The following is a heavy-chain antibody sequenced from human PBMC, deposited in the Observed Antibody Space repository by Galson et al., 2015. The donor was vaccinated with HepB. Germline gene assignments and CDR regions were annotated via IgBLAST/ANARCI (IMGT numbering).Heavy chain of an antibody. V-gene: IGHV4-31*03. CDR1: GGSISSSGYH. CDR2: IYYSGST. CDR3: ASSLVVPAGIEYYYYAMDV. D-gene: IGHD2-2*01. Sequence: TLSLTCSVSGGSISSSGYHWSWIRQHPGKGLEWIGNIYYSGSTYYNPSLKSRLTISVDTSKNQFSLRLDSMTAADTAVYYCASSLVVPAGIEYYYYAMDVWGQGTTVTVSS. J-gene: IGHJ6*02.